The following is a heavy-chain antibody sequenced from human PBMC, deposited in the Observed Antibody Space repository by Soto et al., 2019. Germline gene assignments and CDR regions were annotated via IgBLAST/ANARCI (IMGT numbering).Heavy chain of an antibody. J-gene: IGHJ4*02. Sequence: VASVKVSCKASGYTFASYSVSWVRQAPGQGLEWMGWISAYKRNTNYAQNLQGRVTITTDTSTSTAYMELRNLRSDDTAVYYCARGMTLKTNIIQLWLQTFDYWGQGTLVTVSS. CDR1: GYTFASYS. D-gene: IGHD5-18*01. CDR3: ARGMTLKTNIIQLWLQTFDY. V-gene: IGHV1-18*04. CDR2: ISAYKRNT.